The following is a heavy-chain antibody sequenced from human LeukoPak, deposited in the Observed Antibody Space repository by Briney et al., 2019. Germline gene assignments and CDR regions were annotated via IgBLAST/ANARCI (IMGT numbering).Heavy chain of an antibody. Sequence: GGSLRLSCAASGFTFSSYGMHCVRQAPGKGLEWVAVISYDGSNKYYADSVKGRFTISRDNSKNTLYLQMNSLRAEDTAVYYCAKEVQWLFGFDYWGQGTLVTVSS. CDR3: AKEVQWLFGFDY. V-gene: IGHV3-30*18. CDR1: GFTFSSYG. J-gene: IGHJ4*02. D-gene: IGHD6-19*01. CDR2: ISYDGSNK.